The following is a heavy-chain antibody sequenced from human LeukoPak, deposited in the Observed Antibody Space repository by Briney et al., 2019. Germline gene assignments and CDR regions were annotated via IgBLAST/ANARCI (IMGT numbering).Heavy chain of an antibody. CDR2: ISYDGSNK. CDR1: GFTFSSYA. V-gene: IGHV3-30*04. J-gene: IGHJ3*01. Sequence: GGSLRLSCAASGFTFSSYATHWVRQAPGKGLEWVAVISYDGSNKYYADSVKGRFTISRDNARNLLFLQMNNLRDEDTAIYYCARDPEGGAFDLWGQGTMVTVSS. D-gene: IGHD3-16*01. CDR3: ARDPEGGAFDL.